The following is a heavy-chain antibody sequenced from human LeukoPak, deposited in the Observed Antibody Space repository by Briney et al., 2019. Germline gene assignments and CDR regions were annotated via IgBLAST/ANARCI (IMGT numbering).Heavy chain of an antibody. CDR2: IYTSGST. CDR1: GGSISSYC. D-gene: IGHD3-10*01. V-gene: IGHV4-4*07. J-gene: IGHJ4*02. CDR3: ARGSRFGEISLDY. Sequence: SETLSLTCTVSGGSISSYCWSWIRQPAGKGLEWIGRIYTSGSTNYNPSLKSRVTMSVDTSKNQFSLKLSSVTAADTAVYYCARGSRFGEISLDYWGQGTLVTVSS.